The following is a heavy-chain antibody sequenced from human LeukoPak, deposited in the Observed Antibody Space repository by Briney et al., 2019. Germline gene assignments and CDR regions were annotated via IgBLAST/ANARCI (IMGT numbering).Heavy chain of an antibody. V-gene: IGHV3-23*01. CDR2: ITGSGGRT. CDR3: AKEFYASGSSSFDY. D-gene: IGHD3-10*01. J-gene: IGHJ4*02. CDR1: GFTFSSYA. Sequence: GGSLRLSCAASGFTFSSYAMSWVRQAPGKGLEWVSAITGSGGRTYYADSVKGRFTISRDNSKNTLYLQMYSLRAEDTAIYYCAKEFYASGSSSFDYWGQGTLVTVSS.